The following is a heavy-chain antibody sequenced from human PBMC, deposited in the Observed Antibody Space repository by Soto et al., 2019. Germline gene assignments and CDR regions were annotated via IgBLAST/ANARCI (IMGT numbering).Heavy chain of an antibody. V-gene: IGHV3-13*01. CDR2: IGTAGDT. D-gene: IGHD4-17*01. CDR3: ARGPRYGDYEVVAFDI. Sequence: GGSLRLSCAASGFTFSSYDMHWVRQATGKGLEWVSAIGTAGDTYYPGSVKGRFTISRENAKNSLYLQMNSLRAGDTAVYYCARGPRYGDYEVVAFDIWGQGTMVTVSS. J-gene: IGHJ3*02. CDR1: GFTFSSYD.